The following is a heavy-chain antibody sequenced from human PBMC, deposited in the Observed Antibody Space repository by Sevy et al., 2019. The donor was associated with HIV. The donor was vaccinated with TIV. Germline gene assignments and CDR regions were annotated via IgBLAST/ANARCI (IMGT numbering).Heavy chain of an antibody. Sequence: GGSLRLSCAASAFTFSTYAMHWVRQAPGKGLEWVAVILNDGRAEYYADSVKGRFTVSRDNSKNTLSLQMSSLRDEDTAVYYCARDPYGTGYGMDVWGQGTTVTVSS. CDR2: ILNDGRAE. J-gene: IGHJ6*02. CDR3: ARDPYGTGYGMDV. CDR1: AFTFSTYA. D-gene: IGHD3-10*01. V-gene: IGHV3-30*04.